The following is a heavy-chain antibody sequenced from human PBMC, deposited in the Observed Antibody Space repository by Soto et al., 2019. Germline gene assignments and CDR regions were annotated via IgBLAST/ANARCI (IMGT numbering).Heavy chain of an antibody. CDR3: ARILSQWLDYFDY. J-gene: IGHJ4*02. V-gene: IGHV1-3*01. CDR1: GYTFTSYA. D-gene: IGHD6-19*01. CDR2: INAGNGNT. Sequence: ASVKVSCKASGYTFTSYAMHWVRQAPGQRLEWMGWINAGNGNTKYSQKFQGRVTITRDTSASTAYMELSSLRSEDTAVYYCARILSQWLDYFDYWGQGTLVTVSS.